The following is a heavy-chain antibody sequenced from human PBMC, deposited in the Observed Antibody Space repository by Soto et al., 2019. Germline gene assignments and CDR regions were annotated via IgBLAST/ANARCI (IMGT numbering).Heavy chain of an antibody. D-gene: IGHD3-10*01. CDR2: MSYDGSHI. J-gene: IGHJ4*02. CDR1: GFTFSSYT. CDR3: AREFAGGSSFYYFAF. Sequence: QVHLVESGGGVVQPGRSLRLSCAASGFTFSSYTIHWVRQAPGTGLEWVAVMSYDGSHIYYAESVEGRFTVSRDNSKNTLSLQMDRLRVEDTAVYYCAREFAGGSSFYYFAFGGLGTLVTVSS. V-gene: IGHV3-30*04.